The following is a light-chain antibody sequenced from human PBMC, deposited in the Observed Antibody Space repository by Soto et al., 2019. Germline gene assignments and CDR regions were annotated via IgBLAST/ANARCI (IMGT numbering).Light chain of an antibody. CDR1: QGISSY. CDR3: PQYYSYPQT. Sequence: AIRMTQSPYSLSASTGDIATITCRASQGISSYLAWYQQKPGKAPKLLIYAAATLQSGVPSRFTGSGSATDLTLTIRCPQSEDFTTYYCPQYYSYPQTFGQGTRLAIK. J-gene: IGKJ5*01. CDR2: AAA. V-gene: IGKV1-8*01.